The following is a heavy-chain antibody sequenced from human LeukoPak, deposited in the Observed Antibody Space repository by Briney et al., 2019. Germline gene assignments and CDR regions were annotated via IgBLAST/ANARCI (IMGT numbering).Heavy chain of an antibody. D-gene: IGHD3-16*01. V-gene: IGHV1-18*01. Sequence: ASVKVSCKASGYTFTVYGISWVRQAPGQGLEWMGWISAYNGKTNYAQKFQGRVTMTTDTSTSTAYVELRSLRSDDTAVYYCARALGGGQSTYYFDYWGQGSLVTVSS. J-gene: IGHJ4*02. CDR2: ISAYNGKT. CDR3: ARALGGGQSTYYFDY. CDR1: GYTFTVYG.